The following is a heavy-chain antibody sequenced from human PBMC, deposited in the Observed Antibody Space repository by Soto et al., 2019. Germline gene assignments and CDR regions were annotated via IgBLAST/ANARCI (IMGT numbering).Heavy chain of an antibody. CDR2: VHYTGST. D-gene: IGHD3-3*01. CDR3: ARDRGNFGVVLADFYQYGMDV. V-gene: IGHV4-61*03. Sequence: QVQLQESGPGLVKPSETLSLTCTVSGDSVTSGSIYWSWIRQPPGKGLEWIGYVHYTGSTNYNPPHKSRVAISVDTSKNHFSLTLSSVTAADTAVYYCARDRGNFGVVLADFYQYGMDVWGQGTTVTVSS. CDR1: GDSVTSGSIY. J-gene: IGHJ6*02.